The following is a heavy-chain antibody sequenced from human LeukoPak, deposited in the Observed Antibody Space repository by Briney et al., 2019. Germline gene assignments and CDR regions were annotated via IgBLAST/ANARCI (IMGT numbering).Heavy chain of an antibody. Sequence: PSETLSLTSIVSGGSINNHYWTWIRQTPGKGLEWIGDIHYTGTTKYNPSLKSRVTISIDTSKNQFSLELSSVTATGTAVYFCATNRAGTYDRPFDIWGQGTMVTVSS. CDR3: ATNRAGTYDRPFDI. CDR2: IHYTGTT. V-gene: IGHV4-59*08. J-gene: IGHJ3*02. CDR1: GGSINNHY. D-gene: IGHD1-26*01.